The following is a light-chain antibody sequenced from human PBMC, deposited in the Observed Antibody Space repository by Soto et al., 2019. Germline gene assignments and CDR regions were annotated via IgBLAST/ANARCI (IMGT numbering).Light chain of an antibody. J-gene: IGKJ1*01. CDR3: QRYGGTPGT. CDR1: QSVSSN. Sequence: EIVMTQSPATLSVSPGESATLSCRASQSVSSNLAWYQQKPGQAPRLLIYGASTRATGIPARFSGSGSGTEFTLTISRLEPEDFAVYYCQRYGGTPGTFGQGTKVEIK. V-gene: IGKV3-15*01. CDR2: GAS.